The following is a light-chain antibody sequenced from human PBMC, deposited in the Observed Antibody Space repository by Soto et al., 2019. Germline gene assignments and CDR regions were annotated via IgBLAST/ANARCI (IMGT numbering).Light chain of an antibody. V-gene: IGKV3-11*01. CDR2: DAS. J-gene: IGKJ5*01. CDR3: QQRSNWPPT. Sequence: EIVLTQSPGTLSLSPGERATLSCRASQSVSSYLAWYKQKPGQAPRPLIYDASHRATGIPARFSGSGSRTDFPLTTSSLEPDDFAVYYCQQRSNWPPTFGQGTRLEIK. CDR1: QSVSSY.